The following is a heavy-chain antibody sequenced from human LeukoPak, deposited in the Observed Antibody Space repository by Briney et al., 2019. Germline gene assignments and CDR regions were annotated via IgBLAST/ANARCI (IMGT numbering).Heavy chain of an antibody. Sequence: SETLSLTCTVSGGSISSGGYYWRGSRQPPGKGLEWIGSINYSGNTYYNPSLKSQVTISVDTSKNQFSLKLSSVTAADTAVYYCARIDIVVVPTTTFDYWGQGTLVTVSS. V-gene: IGHV4-39*01. CDR1: GGSISSGGYY. D-gene: IGHD2-2*01. J-gene: IGHJ4*02. CDR2: INYSGNT. CDR3: ARIDIVVVPTTTFDY.